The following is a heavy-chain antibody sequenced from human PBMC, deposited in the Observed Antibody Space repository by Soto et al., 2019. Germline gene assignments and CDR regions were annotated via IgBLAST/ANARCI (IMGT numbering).Heavy chain of an antibody. D-gene: IGHD4-4*01. CDR1: GGTFRSSA. CDR3: ARDNDRLQLGGNYYYILDV. CDR2: IIPLFRTP. Sequence: QVQLVQSGAEMKEPGSSVKVSCKTSGGTFRSSAISWLRQAPGQGLEWMGGIIPLFRTPDYAQKFQGRVTIAADESTSTANMELSSLRSEDTAVYYCARDNDRLQLGGNYYYILDVWGQGTTITVSS. V-gene: IGHV1-69*12. J-gene: IGHJ6*02.